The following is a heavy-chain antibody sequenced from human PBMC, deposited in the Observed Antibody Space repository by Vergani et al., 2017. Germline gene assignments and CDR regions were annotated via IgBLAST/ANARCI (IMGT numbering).Heavy chain of an antibody. CDR2: IYTSGST. J-gene: IGHJ5*02. D-gene: IGHD6-19*01. Sequence: QLQLQESGPGLVKPSETLSLTCTVSGGSISSYYWSWIRQPAGKGLEWIGRIYTSGSTNYNPSLKSRVTMSVDTSKNQFSLKLSSVTAADTAVYYCAREGIAVPYNWFDPWGQGTLVTVSS. CDR1: GGSISSYY. V-gene: IGHV4-4*07. CDR3: AREGIAVPYNWFDP.